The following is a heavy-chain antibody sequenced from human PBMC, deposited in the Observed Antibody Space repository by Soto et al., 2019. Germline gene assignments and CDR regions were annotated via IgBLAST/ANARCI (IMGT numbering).Heavy chain of an antibody. CDR1: GYTFTSYG. Sequence: QVQLVQSGAEVKKPGASVKVSCKASGYTFTSYGISWVRQAPGQGLEWMGWISAYNGNTNYAQKLQGRVTMTTDTSTSTAYMELRSLRSDDTAVYYCAAGENYYCSSTSCPTSNFDSWGQGTLVTVSS. V-gene: IGHV1-18*01. CDR3: AAGENYYCSSTSCPTSNFDS. J-gene: IGHJ4*02. D-gene: IGHD2-2*01. CDR2: ISAYNGNT.